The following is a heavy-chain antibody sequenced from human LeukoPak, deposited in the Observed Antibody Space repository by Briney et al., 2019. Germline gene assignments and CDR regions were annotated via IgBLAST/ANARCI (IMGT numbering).Heavy chain of an antibody. CDR3: ASTNSHYYGSGSNYYYGMDV. CDR2: IYYSGST. V-gene: IGHV4-31*03. Sequence: PSQTLSLTCTVSGGSISSGGYYWSWIRQHAGKGLEWIGYIYYSGSTYYNPSLKSRVTISVDTSKNQFSLKLSSVTAADTAVYYCASTNSHYYGSGSNYYYGMDVWGQGTTVTVSS. CDR1: GGSISSGGYY. J-gene: IGHJ6*02. D-gene: IGHD3-10*01.